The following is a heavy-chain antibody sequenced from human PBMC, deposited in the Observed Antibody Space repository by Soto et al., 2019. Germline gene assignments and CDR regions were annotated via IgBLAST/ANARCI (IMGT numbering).Heavy chain of an antibody. CDR3: ARDYGDYVFDF. J-gene: IGHJ4*02. CDR2: IYYSGST. V-gene: IGHV4-59*01. D-gene: IGHD4-17*01. Sequence: PSETLSLTCTVSGGSISSYGWSWVRQPPGKGLEWIGYIYYSGSTNYNPSLKSRVTISVDTSKNHFSLKLSSVTATDTAVYYCARDYGDYVFDFWGQGTLVTDS. CDR1: GGSISSYG.